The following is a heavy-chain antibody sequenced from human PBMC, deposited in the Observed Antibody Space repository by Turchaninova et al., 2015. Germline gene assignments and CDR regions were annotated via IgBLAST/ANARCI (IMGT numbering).Heavy chain of an antibody. Sequence: QVQLQESGPGLVKPSATRSLTCTVPGGSVSRCSSYWSWIRQPPGEGLEWIAYIYNTGSTNYNPSLKSRVTISVDTSKNQFSLKLSSVTAADTAVYYCARGVDTALVTGRFDPWGQGTLVTVSS. CDR2: IYNTGST. CDR1: GGSVSRCSSY. D-gene: IGHD5-18*01. J-gene: IGHJ5*02. CDR3: ARGVDTALVTGRFDP. V-gene: IGHV4-61*01.